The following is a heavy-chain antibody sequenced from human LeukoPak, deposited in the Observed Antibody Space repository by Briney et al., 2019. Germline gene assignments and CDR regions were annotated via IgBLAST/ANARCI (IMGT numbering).Heavy chain of an antibody. CDR2: INHSGST. J-gene: IGHJ4*02. CDR3: ARVGCYGSGSYPRSLYYFDY. V-gene: IGHV4-34*01. D-gene: IGHD3-10*01. CDR1: GGSFSGYY. Sequence: SETLSLTCAVYGGSFSGYYWSWIRQPPGKGLEWIGEINHSGSTNYNPSLKSRVTISVDTSKNPFSLKLSSVTAADTAVYYCARVGCYGSGSYPRSLYYFDYWGQGTLVTVSS.